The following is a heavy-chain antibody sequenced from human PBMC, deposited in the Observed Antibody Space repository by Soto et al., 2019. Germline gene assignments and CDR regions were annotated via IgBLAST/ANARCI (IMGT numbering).Heavy chain of an antibody. CDR1: GFNFDSYA. CDR2: ISSGGNRV. Sequence: EVQLLESGGGLVQPGGSLRLSCAASGFNFDSYAMGWVRQAPGKGLEWVSAISSGGNRVYYTDSVQGRFVISRDNSKNTLYLQMSSLRVEDTAVFYCAKAPHASDYAGRGFDFWGQGTLVTVSS. D-gene: IGHD4-17*01. V-gene: IGHV3-23*01. CDR3: AKAPHASDYAGRGFDF. J-gene: IGHJ4*02.